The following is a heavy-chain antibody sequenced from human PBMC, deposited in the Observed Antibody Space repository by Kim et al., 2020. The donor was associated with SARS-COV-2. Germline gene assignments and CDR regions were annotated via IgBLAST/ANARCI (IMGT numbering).Heavy chain of an antibody. CDR3: ARIGDPYYYDSSGYYWVDY. Sequence: GGSLRLSCAASGFTVSSNYMSWVRQAPGKGLEWVSVIYSGGSTYYADSVKGRFTISRDNSKNTLYLQMNSLRAEDTAVYYCARIGDPYYYDSSGYYWVDYWGQGTLVTVSS. V-gene: IGHV3-66*02. CDR2: IYSGGST. J-gene: IGHJ4*02. D-gene: IGHD3-22*01. CDR1: GFTVSSNY.